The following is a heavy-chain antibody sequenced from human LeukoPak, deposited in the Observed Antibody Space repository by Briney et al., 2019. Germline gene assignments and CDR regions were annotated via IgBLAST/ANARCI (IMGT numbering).Heavy chain of an antibody. CDR1: GGSFTIGSYY. D-gene: IGHD3-10*01. CDR2: IYYSGNT. J-gene: IGHJ5*02. V-gene: IGHV4-61*01. CDR3: ARVYYYSSYWFDP. Sequence: PSETLSLTCTASGGSFTIGSYYWGWVRQPPGRGLEWVGCIYYSGNTDYNPSLKSRVTISVDTSKNQFSLKLNSVTAADTAVYFYARVYYYSSYWFDPWGQGTLVTVSS.